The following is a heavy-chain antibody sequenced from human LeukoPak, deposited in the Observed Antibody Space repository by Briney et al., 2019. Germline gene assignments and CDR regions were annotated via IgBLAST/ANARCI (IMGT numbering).Heavy chain of an antibody. CDR2: IKPDGSEK. CDR1: GLTFSGYW. CDR3: ARGSGDY. J-gene: IGHJ4*02. Sequence: HSGGSLRLSCAASGLTFSGYWMNWVRQAPGKGLEWVASIKPDGSEKYYVDSVKGRFTISRDNAKKSLYLQMTSLRDEDTAVYYCARGSGDYSGQGTLVTVSS. V-gene: IGHV3-7*04.